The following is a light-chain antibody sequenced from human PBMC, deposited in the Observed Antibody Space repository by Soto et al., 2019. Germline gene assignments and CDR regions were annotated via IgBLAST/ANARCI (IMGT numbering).Light chain of an antibody. CDR1: QDISNY. J-gene: IGKJ5*01. CDR2: DAS. V-gene: IGKV1-33*01. Sequence: DIQMTQSPSSLSASVGDRVTITCRASQDISNYLNWYQQRPGKATKLLIYDASNLERGVPSRFSGTRSGTHFTFAIISLQPEDVATYYCQQSDSLPITFGQGTRLEI. CDR3: QQSDSLPIT.